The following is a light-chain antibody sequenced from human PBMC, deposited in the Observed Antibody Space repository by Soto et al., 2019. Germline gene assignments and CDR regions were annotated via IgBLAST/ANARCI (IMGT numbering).Light chain of an antibody. CDR3: QQRSNWPIT. CDR1: QNINRY. Sequence: IVLPQSPATLSLSPGERATLSCRASQNINRYLAWYHQKPGQPPRLLIYDASTRATGIPARFSGSGSGTDFTLTISSLEPEDFAVYYCQQRSNWPITFGQGTRLEIK. J-gene: IGKJ5*01. CDR2: DAS. V-gene: IGKV3-11*01.